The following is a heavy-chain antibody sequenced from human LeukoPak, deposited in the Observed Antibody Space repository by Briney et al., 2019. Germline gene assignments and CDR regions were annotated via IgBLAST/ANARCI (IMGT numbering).Heavy chain of an antibody. CDR3: ARVVGYCSGGSCYPRYYFDY. J-gene: IGHJ4*02. CDR1: GGSVSSGSYY. Sequence: PSETLSLTCTVSGGSVSSGSYYWSWIPQPPGKGLEWIGYIYYSGSTNYNPSLKSRVTISVDTSKNQFSLMLSSETAADTAVYYCARVVGYCSGGSCYPRYYFDYWGQGTLVTVSS. D-gene: IGHD2-15*01. CDR2: IYYSGST. V-gene: IGHV4-61*01.